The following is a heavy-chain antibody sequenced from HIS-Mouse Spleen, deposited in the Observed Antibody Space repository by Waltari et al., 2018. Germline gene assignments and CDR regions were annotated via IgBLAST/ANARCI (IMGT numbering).Heavy chain of an antibody. CDR3: AKASSGWLDY. V-gene: IGHV3-30*18. Sequence: QVQLVESGGGVVQPGRSLRLSCAASGFTFSSYGMHWVRRDPGKGLEGVAVISYDGSNKSYADSGKGRFTISRDNSKNTLYLQMNSLRAEDTAVYYCAKASSGWLDYWGQGTLVTVSS. J-gene: IGHJ4*02. D-gene: IGHD6-19*01. CDR1: GFTFSSYG. CDR2: ISYDGSNK.